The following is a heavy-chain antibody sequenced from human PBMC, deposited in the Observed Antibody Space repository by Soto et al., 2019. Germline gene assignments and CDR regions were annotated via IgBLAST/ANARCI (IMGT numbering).Heavy chain of an antibody. D-gene: IGHD3-10*01. V-gene: IGHV1-3*01. CDR1: GYTFTIYA. CDR3: ARAGDDRGRYYYYMDV. CDR2: INASNGNT. J-gene: IGHJ6*03. Sequence: ASVKVSCKASGYTFTIYAMHWVPQAPGQRPEWMGWINASNGNTRYAQKFQGRVTMTRNTSISTAYMELSSLGSEDTAVYYCARAGDDRGRYYYYMDVWGKGTTVTVSS.